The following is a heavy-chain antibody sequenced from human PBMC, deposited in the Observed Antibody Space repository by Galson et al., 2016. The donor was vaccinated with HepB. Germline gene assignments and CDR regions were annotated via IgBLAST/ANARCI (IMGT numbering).Heavy chain of an antibody. J-gene: IGHJ5*02. Sequence: SLRLSCAASGFTFSDYYMHWARQGSGRGLVWVARISSDGNTTNYVDSVKGRFTISRDNAKNTLYLQMNSLRAEDTAMYFCTRDLATVADTWFDPWGQGTLVTVSS. CDR2: ISSDGNTT. V-gene: IGHV3-74*01. D-gene: IGHD6-19*01. CDR1: GFTFSDYY. CDR3: TRDLATVADTWFDP.